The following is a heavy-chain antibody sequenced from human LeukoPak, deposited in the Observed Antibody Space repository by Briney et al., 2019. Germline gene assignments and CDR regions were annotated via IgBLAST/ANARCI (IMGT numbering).Heavy chain of an antibody. V-gene: IGHV1-69*01. CDR3: ARDDYGDTEGDY. CDR1: GGTFSSYA. CDR2: IIPIFGTA. D-gene: IGHD4-17*01. J-gene: IGHJ4*02. Sequence: SVKVSCKASGGTFSSYAISWVRQAPGQGLEWMGGIIPIFGTANYAQKFQGRVTITADESTSTAYMELSSLRSEVTAVYYCARDDYGDTEGDYWGQGTLVTVSS.